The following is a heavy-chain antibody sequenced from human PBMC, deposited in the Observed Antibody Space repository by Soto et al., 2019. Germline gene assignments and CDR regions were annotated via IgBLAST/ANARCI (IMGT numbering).Heavy chain of an antibody. V-gene: IGHV4-31*03. CDR3: ARDSGYYFEY. CDR1: GGSIISCGYY. J-gene: IGHJ4*02. Sequence: SETLSLTCTVSGGSIISCGYYWSWIRQHPGKGLEWIGYIYYSGSTYYNPSLKSRVTISVDTSKNQFSLKLSSVTAADTAVYYCARDSGYYFEYWGQGTLVTVSS. CDR2: IYYSGST. D-gene: IGHD3-10*01.